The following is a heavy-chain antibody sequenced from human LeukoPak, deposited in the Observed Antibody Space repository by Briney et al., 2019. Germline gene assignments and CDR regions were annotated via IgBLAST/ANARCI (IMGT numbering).Heavy chain of an antibody. J-gene: IGHJ4*02. V-gene: IGHV3-21*01. CDR3: ARDPNPDYGLDY. CDR2: ISTSSSYI. CDR1: GFTFSSYS. Sequence: GGSLRLSCTASGFTFSSYSMNWVRQAPGKGLEWVSSISTSSSYIYYADSVKGRFTISRDNAKNSLYLQVNSLRAEDTAVYYCARDPNPDYGLDYWGQGTLVTVSS. D-gene: IGHD4-17*01.